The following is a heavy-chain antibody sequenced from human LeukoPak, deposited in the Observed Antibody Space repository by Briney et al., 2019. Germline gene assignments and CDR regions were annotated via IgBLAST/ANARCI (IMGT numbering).Heavy chain of an antibody. Sequence: SETLSLTCIVSGGSISTYYWGWIRQPPGKGLEWIGYIYYSGSTYYNPSLKSRVTISVGTSKNQFSLKLSSVTASDTAMYYCARLFSDTTTSYDVFAIWGQGTMVTVSS. CDR3: ARLFSDTTTSYDVFAI. CDR2: IYYSGST. D-gene: IGHD2-2*01. J-gene: IGHJ3*02. V-gene: IGHV4-59*08. CDR1: GGSISTYY.